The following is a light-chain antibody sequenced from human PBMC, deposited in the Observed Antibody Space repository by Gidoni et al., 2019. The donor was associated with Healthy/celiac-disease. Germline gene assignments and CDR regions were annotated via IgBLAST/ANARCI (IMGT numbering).Light chain of an antibody. J-gene: IGKJ4*01. CDR1: QDISNY. V-gene: IGKV1-33*01. CDR2: DAS. Sequence: DIQMTQSPSSLSASVGDRVTITCQASQDISNYLNWYQQKPGKAPKLLIYDASNLETGVPSRFSGSGSGTDFNFTISRLQPEDIATYYCQQYDNLPLTFGGXTKVEIK. CDR3: QQYDNLPLT.